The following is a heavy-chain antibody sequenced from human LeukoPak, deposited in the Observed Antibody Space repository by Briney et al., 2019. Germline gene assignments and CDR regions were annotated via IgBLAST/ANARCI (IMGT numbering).Heavy chain of an antibody. CDR2: INPSGGTT. CDR3: ARGRPGSGWSFDY. D-gene: IGHD6-19*01. Sequence: ASVKVSCKTSGYTFTTYYMHWVRQAPGQWLEWMGIINPSGGTTNYAQKFQGRVTMTRDTSTTTLYMELSSLRSEDTAVYYCARGRPGSGWSFDYWGQGTLVTVSS. J-gene: IGHJ4*02. CDR1: GYTFTTYY. V-gene: IGHV1-46*01.